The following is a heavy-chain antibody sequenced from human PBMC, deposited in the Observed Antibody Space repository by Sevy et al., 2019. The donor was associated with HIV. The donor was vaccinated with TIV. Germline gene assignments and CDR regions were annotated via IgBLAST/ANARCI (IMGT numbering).Heavy chain of an antibody. Sequence: GGSLRLSCAASGFTFSSFAMSWVRQVPGKGLEWVSSINGRGGSTYYADSVKGRVTLSRDNSKNTLFLQMDSLRAEDTAIYYCARHNTRIAASSAAFFDYWGQGTLVTVSS. CDR3: ARHNTRIAASSAAFFDY. CDR1: GFTFSSFA. V-gene: IGHV3-23*01. D-gene: IGHD6-13*01. J-gene: IGHJ4*02. CDR2: INGRGGST.